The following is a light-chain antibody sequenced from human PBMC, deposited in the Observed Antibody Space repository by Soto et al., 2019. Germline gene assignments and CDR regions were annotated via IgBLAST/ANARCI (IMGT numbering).Light chain of an antibody. V-gene: IGLV1-44*01. CDR1: SSNIGSNI. CDR2: SND. CDR3: SAWDASLNAVL. J-gene: IGLJ2*01. Sequence: QSAVSQPPSASGTPGQRVTISCSGRSSNIGSNIVNWYQQLPGTAPKLLIYSNDQRPSGVPDRFSGSKSGTSASLAISGLQSEDEADYYCSAWDASLNAVLFGGGTKLTVL.